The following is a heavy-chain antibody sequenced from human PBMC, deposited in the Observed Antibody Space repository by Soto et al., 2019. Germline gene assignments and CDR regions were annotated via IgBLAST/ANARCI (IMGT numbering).Heavy chain of an antibody. V-gene: IGHV1-69*13. D-gene: IGHD3-22*01. CDR1: GGTFSKYA. Sequence: SVKVSCRASGGTFSKYAFSWVRQAPGQGLEWLGGTIPMFGTPNYAQKFQGRVAISADESTATVYMELSSLRSEDTAVYFCARPLRDRNYYYGMAVWGQGTTVTVS. J-gene: IGHJ6*02. CDR3: ARPLRDRNYYYGMAV. CDR2: TIPMFGTP.